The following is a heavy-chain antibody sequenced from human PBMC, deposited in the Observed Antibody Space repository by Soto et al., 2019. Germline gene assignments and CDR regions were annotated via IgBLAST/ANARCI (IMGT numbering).Heavy chain of an antibody. CDR3: ARSIAAAEDY. CDR1: GGSVSSGSYY. V-gene: IGHV4-61*01. D-gene: IGHD6-13*01. Sequence: QVQLQESGPGLVKPSETLSLTCTVSGGSVSSGSYYWSWIRQPPGKGLEWIGYIYYSESTNYNPSLKSRVTISVDTSKNQFSLKLSSVTAADTAVYYCARSIAAAEDYWGQGTLVTVSS. J-gene: IGHJ4*02. CDR2: IYYSEST.